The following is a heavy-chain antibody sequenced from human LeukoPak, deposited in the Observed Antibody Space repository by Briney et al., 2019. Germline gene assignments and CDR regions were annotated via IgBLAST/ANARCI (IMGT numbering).Heavy chain of an antibody. CDR1: GYTFTSYG. CDR3: ARSLEAGYCSGGSCPSHYDY. D-gene: IGHD2-15*01. CDR2: ISAYNGNT. V-gene: IGHV1-18*01. J-gene: IGHJ4*02. Sequence: ASVKVSCKASGYTFTSYGISWVRQAPGQGLEWMGWISAYNGNTNYAQKLQGRVTMTTDTSTSTAYMELRSLRSDDTAVYYCARSLEAGYCSGGSCPSHYDYWGQGTLVTVSS.